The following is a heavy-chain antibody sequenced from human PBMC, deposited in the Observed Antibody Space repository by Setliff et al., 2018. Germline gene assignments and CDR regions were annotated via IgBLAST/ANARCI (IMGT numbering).Heavy chain of an antibody. D-gene: IGHD3-3*01. CDR1: GFTVSSNY. CDR3: ASSVLQFLEWFKVPGWDYYYGMDV. CDR2: IYSGGST. J-gene: IGHJ6*02. Sequence: GGSLRLSCAASGFTVSSNYMSWDRQAPGKGLEWVSVIYSGGSTYYADSVKGRFTISRDNSKNTLYLQMNSLRAEDTAVYYCASSVLQFLEWFKVPGWDYYYGMDVWGQGTTVTVSS. V-gene: IGHV3-66*01.